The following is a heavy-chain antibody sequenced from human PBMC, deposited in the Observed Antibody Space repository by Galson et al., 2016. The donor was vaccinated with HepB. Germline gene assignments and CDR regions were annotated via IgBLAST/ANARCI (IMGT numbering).Heavy chain of an antibody. CDR1: GYTFTDYS. V-gene: IGHV1-2*06. J-gene: IGHJ4*02. CDR2: INPYSGGT. D-gene: IGHD3-16*01. Sequence: SVKVSCKASGYTFTDYSIHWVRQAPGQGLEWMGRINPYSGGTNYAQKFQGRVTVTRDRSIRTAYMELSGLKSDDTAVYYCAKDAAPEGGSVWGQGTLVTVSS. CDR3: AKDAAPEGGSV.